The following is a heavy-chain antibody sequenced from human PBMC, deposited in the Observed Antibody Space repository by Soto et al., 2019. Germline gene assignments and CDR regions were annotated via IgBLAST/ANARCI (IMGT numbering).Heavy chain of an antibody. CDR3: AKKSGVAATWYFDY. CDR1: GFTFSNYG. Sequence: EVQLLESGEGLVQPGGSLRLSCAASGFTFSNYGMSWVREAPGKGLEWVSALPEIGTNTYYADSVKGRFTISRDNSKNTLFLQINNLRAGDTAVYYCAKKSGVAATWYFDYWGQGTLVTVSS. D-gene: IGHD1-26*01. CDR2: LPEIGTNT. V-gene: IGHV3-23*01. J-gene: IGHJ4*02.